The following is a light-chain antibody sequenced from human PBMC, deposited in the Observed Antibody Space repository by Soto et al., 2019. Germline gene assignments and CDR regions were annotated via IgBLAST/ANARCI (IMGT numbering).Light chain of an antibody. CDR2: EDS. V-gene: IGLV3-21*02. CDR3: QVWNVHRDHQGVV. CDR1: NIGAKS. J-gene: IGLJ2*01. Sequence: SYELTQPPSVSVAPGQTAAITCGGDNIGAKSVHWYQQRPGQAPVLVVYEDSDRPSGIPERFSGSNSGNAATLTIRRVEAGDGADYYCQVWNVHRDHQGVVFGGGTKLTVL.